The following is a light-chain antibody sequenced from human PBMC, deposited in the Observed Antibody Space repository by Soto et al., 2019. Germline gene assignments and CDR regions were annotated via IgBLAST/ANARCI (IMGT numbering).Light chain of an antibody. CDR2: DAS. J-gene: IGKJ4*01. CDR1: QSVSSSY. CDR3: QQFSSYPLT. Sequence: EIVLKKSPGTLSLSPGERATLSCRASQSVSSSYLAWYQQKPGQAPRLLIYDASSRATGIPDRFSGGGSGTDFTLTISRLEPEDFAVYYCQQFSSYPLTVGGGTKVDI. V-gene: IGKV3-20*01.